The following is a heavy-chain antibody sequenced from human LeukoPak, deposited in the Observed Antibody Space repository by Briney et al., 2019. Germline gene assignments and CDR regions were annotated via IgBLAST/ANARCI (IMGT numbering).Heavy chain of an antibody. J-gene: IGHJ6*02. CDR3: AREKVATMVREELYYYGMDV. D-gene: IGHD3-10*01. CDR2: MIPIFGTA. CDR1: GGTFSSYA. V-gene: IGHV1-69*06. Sequence: SVKVSCKASGGTFSSYAISWVRQAPGRGLEWMGGMIPIFGTANYAQKFQGRVTITADKSTSTAYMELSSLRSEDTAVYYCAREKVATMVREELYYYGMDVWAKGPRSPSP.